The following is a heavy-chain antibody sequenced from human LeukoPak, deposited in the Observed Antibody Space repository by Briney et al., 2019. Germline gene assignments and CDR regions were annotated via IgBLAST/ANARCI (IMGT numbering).Heavy chain of an antibody. D-gene: IGHD3-10*01. J-gene: IGHJ4*02. CDR3: ARVRSGSYVDY. Sequence: PGGSLRLSCAASGFTVSSNYMSWVRQAPGKGLEWVSGIYSGGITSYADSEKGRFTISRDKSKNTLYLQMNSLRVDDTAVYYCARVRSGSYVDYWGQGTLVTVSS. CDR2: IYSGGIT. V-gene: IGHV3-53*01. CDR1: GFTVSSNY.